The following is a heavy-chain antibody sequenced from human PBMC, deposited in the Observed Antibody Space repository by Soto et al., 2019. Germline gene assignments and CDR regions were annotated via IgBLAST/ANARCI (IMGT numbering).Heavy chain of an antibody. CDR1: GDSVSSNSAA. V-gene: IGHV6-1*01. J-gene: IGHJ4*02. CDR2: TYYRSKWYN. CDR3: ARDPPRCSSTSCYGYFDY. D-gene: IGHD2-2*01. Sequence: QSQTLSLTCAISGDSVSSNSAAWNWIRQSPSRGLEWLGRTYYRSKWYNDYAVSVKSLITINPDTSKDQFSLQLNSVTPEDTDVYYCARDPPRCSSTSCYGYFDYWGQGTLVTVSS.